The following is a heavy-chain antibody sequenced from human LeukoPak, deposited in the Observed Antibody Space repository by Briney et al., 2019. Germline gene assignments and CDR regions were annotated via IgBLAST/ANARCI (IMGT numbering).Heavy chain of an antibody. Sequence: SETLSLTCTVSGGSIGIDYWSWIRQPPGKGLEWIGYIYYSGSTNYNSSLKSRVTISVDRPKNQFSLKLTSVSAADTAVYYCARIQKWSFDYWGPGALVTVSS. J-gene: IGHJ4*02. CDR3: ARIQKWSFDY. V-gene: IGHV4-59*01. CDR1: GGSIGIDY. D-gene: IGHD5-18*01. CDR2: IYYSGST.